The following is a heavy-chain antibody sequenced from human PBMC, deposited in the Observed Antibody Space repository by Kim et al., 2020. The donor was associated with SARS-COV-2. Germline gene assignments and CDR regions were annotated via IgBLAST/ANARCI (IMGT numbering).Heavy chain of an antibody. CDR2: INSDGSST. D-gene: IGHD6-13*01. J-gene: IGHJ6*02. Sequence: GGSLRLSCAASGFTFSSYWMHWVRQAPGKGLVWVSRINSDGSSTSYADSVKGRFTISRDNAKNTLYLQMNSLRAEDTAVYYCARTNSSSWYLLTIYYYYYGMDVWGQGTTVTVSS. CDR3: ARTNSSSWYLLTIYYYYYGMDV. CDR1: GFTFSSYW. V-gene: IGHV3-74*01.